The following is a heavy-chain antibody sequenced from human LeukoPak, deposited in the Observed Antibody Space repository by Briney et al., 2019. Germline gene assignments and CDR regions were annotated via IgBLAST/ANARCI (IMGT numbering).Heavy chain of an antibody. D-gene: IGHD3-22*01. CDR1: GYTSTGYY. V-gene: IGHV1-2*02. J-gene: IGHJ4*02. Sequence: ASVKVSCKASGYTSTGYYMHWVRQAPGQGLEWMGWINPNSGGTNYAQKFQGRVTMTRDTSISTAYMELSRLRSDDTAVYYCARDREYYDSSGLFDYWGQGTLVTVSS. CDR2: INPNSGGT. CDR3: ARDREYYDSSGLFDY.